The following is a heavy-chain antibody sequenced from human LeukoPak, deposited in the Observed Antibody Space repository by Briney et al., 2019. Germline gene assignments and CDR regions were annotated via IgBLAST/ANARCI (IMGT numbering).Heavy chain of an antibody. CDR2: ISSRSSTI. J-gene: IGHJ4*02. D-gene: IGHD3-22*01. Sequence: GGSLRLSCAASGFTFSSYSMNWVRQAPGKGLEWVSYISSRSSTIYYADSVKGRFTISRDNAKNSLYLQMNSLRDEDTAVYYCARDGPLYYYDSSGYYLNYWGQGTLVTVSS. V-gene: IGHV3-48*02. CDR1: GFTFSSYS. CDR3: ARDGPLYYYDSSGYYLNY.